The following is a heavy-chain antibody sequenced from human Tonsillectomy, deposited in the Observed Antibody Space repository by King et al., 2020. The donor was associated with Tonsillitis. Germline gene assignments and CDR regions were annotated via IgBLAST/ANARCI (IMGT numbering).Heavy chain of an antibody. V-gene: IGHV1-46*01. CDR3: ARDQYYYDSSGYYAKYYFDY. D-gene: IGHD3-22*01. CDR2: INPSGGST. Sequence: VQLVESGAEVKKPGASVKVSCKASGYTFTSYYMHWVRQAPGQGLEWMGIINPSGGSTSYAQKFQGRVTMTRDTSTSTVDMELSSLRSEDTAVYYCARDQYYYDSSGYYAKYYFDYWGQGTLVTVSS. CDR1: GYTFTSYY. J-gene: IGHJ4*02.